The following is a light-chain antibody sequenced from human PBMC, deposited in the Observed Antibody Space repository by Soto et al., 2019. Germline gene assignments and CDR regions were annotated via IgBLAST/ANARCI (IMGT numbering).Light chain of an antibody. CDR1: QGISNY. CDR2: GAS. J-gene: IGKJ2*01. V-gene: IGKV1-17*03. Sequence: DIQMIQSPSAMSASVGDRVTITCRASQGISNYLAWFQQKPGKVPKRLIYGASSLQGGVPSRFSGSGSGTEFTLTISSLQPEDFATYYCLQHNSFLYTFGQGTKLEIK. CDR3: LQHNSFLYT.